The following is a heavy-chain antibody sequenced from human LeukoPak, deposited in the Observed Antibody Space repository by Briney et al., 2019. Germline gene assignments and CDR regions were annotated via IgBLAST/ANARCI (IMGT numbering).Heavy chain of an antibody. D-gene: IGHD5-12*01. V-gene: IGHV3-30-3*01. CDR3: AKEFPGYSFDY. CDR1: GFTFRSYA. Sequence: GGSLRLSCGASGFTFRSYAMHWVRQAPGKGLEWVAVISYDGSNEFYADSVKGRFTISRDMSKNTLYLQMNTLRAEDTAIYYCAKEFPGYSFDYWGQGTLVTVSS. CDR2: ISYDGSNE. J-gene: IGHJ4*02.